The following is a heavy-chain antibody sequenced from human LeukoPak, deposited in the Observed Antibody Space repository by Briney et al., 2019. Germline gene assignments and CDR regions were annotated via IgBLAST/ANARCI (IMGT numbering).Heavy chain of an antibody. Sequence: PGRTLILFSDPSGFTFDDYAMRWVRQASRKGLEWVSGISWNSGSIGYADSVKGRFTISRDNAKTSLYLQMNSLRAEDTALYYCAKGGYGYPYFDYWGQGTLVTVSS. D-gene: IGHD5-18*01. CDR2: ISWNSGSI. V-gene: IGHV3-9*01. CDR3: AKGGYGYPYFDY. J-gene: IGHJ4*02. CDR1: GFTFDDYA.